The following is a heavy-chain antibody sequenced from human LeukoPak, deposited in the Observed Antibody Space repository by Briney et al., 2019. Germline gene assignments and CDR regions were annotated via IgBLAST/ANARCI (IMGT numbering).Heavy chain of an antibody. J-gene: IGHJ5*02. CDR1: GDSVSSNSVT. CDR2: TYYRSTWYN. V-gene: IGHV6-1*01. CDR3: ARRLTQYDCFDP. D-gene: IGHD2-2*01. Sequence: SQTLSLTCAISGDSVSSNSVTWNWIRQSPSRGLECLGRTYYRSTWYNDYAVSVRGRITVNPDTSKNQFSLHLNSVTPEDTAVYYCARRLTQYDCFDPWGQGILVTVSS.